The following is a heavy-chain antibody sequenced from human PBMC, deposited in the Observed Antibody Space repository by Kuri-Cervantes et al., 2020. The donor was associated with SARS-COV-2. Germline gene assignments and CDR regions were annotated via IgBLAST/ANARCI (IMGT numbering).Heavy chain of an antibody. Sequence: GSLRLSCTVSGYSISSGYYWGWIRQPPGKGLEWIGSIYHSGGTYYNPSLKSRVTISVDTSKNQFSLKLSSVTAADTAVYYCARDRSGYEYYDFLNYMDVWGKGTTVTVSS. CDR2: IYHSGGT. CDR1: GYSISSGYY. J-gene: IGHJ6*03. V-gene: IGHV4-38-2*02. CDR3: ARDRSGYEYYDFLNYMDV. D-gene: IGHD3-9*01.